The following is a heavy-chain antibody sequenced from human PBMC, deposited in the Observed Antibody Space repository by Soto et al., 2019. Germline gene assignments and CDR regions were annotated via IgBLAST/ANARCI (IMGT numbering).Heavy chain of an antibody. CDR3: ARGRRADYVWGSYYNYYYYGMDV. V-gene: IGHV4-34*01. CDR2: INHSGST. D-gene: IGHD3-16*01. J-gene: IGHJ6*02. Sequence: QVQLQQWGAGMLKPSETLSLTCAVYGGSFSGYYWCWIRQPPGKGLEWIGEINHSGSTNYNPSLKSRVTISVDTSKNQFSLKLSSVTAADTAVYYCARGRRADYVWGSYYNYYYYGMDVWGQGTTVPVSS. CDR1: GGSFSGYY.